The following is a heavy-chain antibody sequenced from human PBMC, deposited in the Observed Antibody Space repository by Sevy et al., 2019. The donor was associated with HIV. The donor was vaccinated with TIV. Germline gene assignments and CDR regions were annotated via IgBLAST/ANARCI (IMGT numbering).Heavy chain of an antibody. CDR2: ISDDGNNK. Sequence: GGSLSLSCAASGFTFSTYAMYWVRQAPGKGLEWVAVISDDGNNKDYADSVKGRFTVSRDNSKNTLYLQMNSLRADDTAVYYCAGHYYDSTGYYFPLDYWGQGTLVTVSS. D-gene: IGHD3-22*01. V-gene: IGHV3-30*04. J-gene: IGHJ4*02. CDR1: GFTFSTYA. CDR3: AGHYYDSTGYYFPLDY.